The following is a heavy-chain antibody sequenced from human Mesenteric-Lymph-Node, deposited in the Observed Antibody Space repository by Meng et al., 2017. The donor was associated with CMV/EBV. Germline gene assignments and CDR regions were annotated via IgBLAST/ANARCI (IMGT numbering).Heavy chain of an antibody. D-gene: IGHD3-16*01. CDR2: IYYSGTT. J-gene: IGHJ4*02. CDR1: GGSMRSYY. Sequence: SETLSLTCTVSGGSMRSYYWSWIRQSPGRGLEWIGFIYYSGTTNYNPSLKSRVTISIDRPKNQFSLNLNSVTAADTAVYYCARDGRSLWGYYFDYWGQGTLVTVSS. V-gene: IGHV4-59*01. CDR3: ARDGRSLWGYYFDY.